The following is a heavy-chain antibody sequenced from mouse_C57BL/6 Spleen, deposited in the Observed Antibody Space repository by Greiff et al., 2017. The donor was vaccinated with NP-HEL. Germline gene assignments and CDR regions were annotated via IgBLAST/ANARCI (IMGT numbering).Heavy chain of an antibody. CDR2: INPYNGGT. J-gene: IGHJ2*01. D-gene: IGHD2-4*01. V-gene: IGHV1-19*01. CDR1: GYTFTDYY. Sequence: EVQLQQSGPVLVKPGASVKMSCKASGYTFTDYYMNWVKQSHGKSLEWIGVINPYNGGTSYNQKFKDKATLTVDKSSSTAYMEINSLTSEDSAVYYCATYDYDVPDYWGQGTTLTVSS. CDR3: ATYDYDVPDY.